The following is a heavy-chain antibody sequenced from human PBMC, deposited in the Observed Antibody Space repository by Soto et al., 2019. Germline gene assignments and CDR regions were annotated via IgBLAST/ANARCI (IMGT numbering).Heavy chain of an antibody. CDR3: AREPVYRYDGFDY. Sequence: EVQLVESGGGLVKPGGSLRLSCAASGFTFSSYSMNWVSHAPGKGLEWVSSISSSSSYIYYADSVKGRFTISRDNAKNSLYLQINSLRAEDTAVYYCAREPVYRYDGFDYWGQGTLVTVSS. CDR2: ISSSSSYI. J-gene: IGHJ4*02. CDR1: GFTFSSYS. D-gene: IGHD5-18*01. V-gene: IGHV3-21*01.